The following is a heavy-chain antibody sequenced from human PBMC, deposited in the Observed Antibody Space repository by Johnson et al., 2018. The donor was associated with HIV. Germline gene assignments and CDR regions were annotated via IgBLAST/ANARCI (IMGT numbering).Heavy chain of an antibody. Sequence: QVQLVESGGGVVRPGGSLRLSCAASGFTFDDYGMSWVRQAPGKGLEWVAVISYDGSDKYYADSVKGRLTISRDNSKNTLYLQMNSRRAEDTAVYYCANLEYNSTDAFDIWGQGTLVTVSS. CDR2: ISYDGSDK. V-gene: IGHV3-30*18. D-gene: IGHD6-6*01. CDR1: GFTFDDYG. CDR3: ANLEYNSTDAFDI. J-gene: IGHJ3*02.